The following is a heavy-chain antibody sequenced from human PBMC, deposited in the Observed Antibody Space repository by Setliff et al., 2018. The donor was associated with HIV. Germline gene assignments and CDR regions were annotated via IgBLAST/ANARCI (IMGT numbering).Heavy chain of an antibody. J-gene: IGHJ6*03. Sequence: PGGSLRLSCAASGFNVNNKYMAWVRQAPGRGLEWVSIIYSDDYTKYADSLKGRFTISRDNSRNTLYLQMNSLRTEDTAVYYCAKDWGSRLSYSFYYMDVWGKGTTVTVSS. CDR3: AKDWGSRLSYSFYYMDV. V-gene: IGHV3-66*01. CDR1: GFNVNNKY. CDR2: IYSDDYT. D-gene: IGHD3-16*01.